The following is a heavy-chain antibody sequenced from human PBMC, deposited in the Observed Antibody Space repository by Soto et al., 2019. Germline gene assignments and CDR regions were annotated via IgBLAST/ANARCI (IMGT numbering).Heavy chain of an antibody. CDR1: GGSFRGYY. Sequence: TLSLTCAVYGGSFRGYYWSWIRQPPGKGLEWIGEINHSGGTNYNPSLKSRVTISVDTSKNQFSLKLSSVTAADTAVYYCARDDSEDIVVVPAAIDYWGQGTLVTVSS. V-gene: IGHV4-34*01. D-gene: IGHD2-2*01. CDR2: INHSGGT. CDR3: ARDDSEDIVVVPAAIDY. J-gene: IGHJ4*02.